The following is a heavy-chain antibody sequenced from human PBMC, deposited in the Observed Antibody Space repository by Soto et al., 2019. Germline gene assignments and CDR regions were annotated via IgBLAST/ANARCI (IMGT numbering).Heavy chain of an antibody. CDR2: IIPIFGTA. CDR1: GGTFSSYA. J-gene: IGHJ4*02. CDR3: ARSVYYYDSSGYVVRGFDY. D-gene: IGHD3-22*01. V-gene: IGHV1-69*13. Sequence: SVKVSCKASGGTFSSYAISWVRQAPGQGLEWMGGIIPIFGTANYAQKFQGRVTITADESTSTAYMELSSLRSEDTAVYYCARSVYYYDSSGYVVRGFDYWGQGTLVTVSS.